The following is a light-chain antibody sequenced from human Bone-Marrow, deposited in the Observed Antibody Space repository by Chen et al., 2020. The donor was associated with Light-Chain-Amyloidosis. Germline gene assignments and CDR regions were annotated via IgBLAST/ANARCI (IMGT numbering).Light chain of an antibody. CDR2: SDP. J-gene: IGLJ2*01. V-gene: IGLV3-25*03. CDR3: QSADSSGTYEVI. CDR1: DLPTEY. Sequence: SYELTQPPSVSVSPGQTARITCSGDDLPTEYAYWYQQKPGQAPVLVIHSDPERPSGISGRFSGSSSGTTATFTISGVQAEDEADYHCQSADSSGTYEVIFGGGTKLTVL.